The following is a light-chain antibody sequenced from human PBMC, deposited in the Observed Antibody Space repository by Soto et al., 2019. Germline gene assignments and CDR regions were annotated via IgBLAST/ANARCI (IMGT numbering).Light chain of an antibody. CDR1: SSDVGGYNY. CDR2: EVT. CDR3: SSYAGSNSWV. J-gene: IGLJ3*02. V-gene: IGLV2-8*01. Sequence: QSALTQPPSASESPGQSVTISCTGTSSDVGGYNYVSWYQQHPGKAPKVMIYEVTKRPSGVPDRFSGSKSDNTASLTVSGLQADDEADYYCSSYAGSNSWVFGGGTKLTVL.